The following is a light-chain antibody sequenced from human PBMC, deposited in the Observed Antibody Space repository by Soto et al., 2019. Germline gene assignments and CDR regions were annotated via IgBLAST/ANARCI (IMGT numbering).Light chain of an antibody. J-gene: IGKJ5*01. CDR2: GAS. CDR3: QHYVERSPIT. CDR1: QSVTSNY. V-gene: IGKV3-20*01. Sequence: EIVLTQSPGTLSSSPGERATISCRASQSVTSNYLAWYQQKRGQAPRLLIWGASIRATGIPDRFSGSGSGTDFTLTISRLEPEDFALYYCQHYVERSPITFGQGTRLEIK.